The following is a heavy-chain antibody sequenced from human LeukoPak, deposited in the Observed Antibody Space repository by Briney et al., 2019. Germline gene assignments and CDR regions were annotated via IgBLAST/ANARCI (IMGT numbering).Heavy chain of an antibody. CDR1: GGSISSSSYY. CDR2: IYTSGST. V-gene: IGHV4-61*02. D-gene: IGHD3-9*01. CDR3: ARAPLYYDILTGYSRVDYFDY. Sequence: SETLSLTCTVSGGSISSSSYYWSWIRQPAGKGLEWIGRIYTSGSTNYNPSLKSRVTISVDTSQNQFSLNLSSVTAADTAMYYCARAPLYYDILTGYSRVDYFDYWGQGTLVTVSS. J-gene: IGHJ4*02.